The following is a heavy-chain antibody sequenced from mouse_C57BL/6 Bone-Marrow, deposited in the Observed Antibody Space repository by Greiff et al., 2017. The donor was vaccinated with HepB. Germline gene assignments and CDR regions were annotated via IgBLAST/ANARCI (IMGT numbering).Heavy chain of an antibody. Sequence: EVQLVESGGGLVKPGESLKLSCAASGFTFSSYAMSWVRQTPEKRLEWVATISDGGSYTYYPDNVKGRFTISRDNAKNNLYLQMSHLKSEDTAMYYCARGGLLDYWGQGTTLTVSS. CDR3: ARGGLLDY. CDR1: GFTFSSYA. J-gene: IGHJ2*01. D-gene: IGHD3-3*01. CDR2: ISDGGSYT. V-gene: IGHV5-4*01.